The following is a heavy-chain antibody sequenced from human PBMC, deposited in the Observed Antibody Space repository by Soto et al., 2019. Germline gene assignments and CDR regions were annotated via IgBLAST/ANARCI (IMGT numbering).Heavy chain of an antibody. CDR1: GGSFTSNNW. CDR2: IYRTGST. D-gene: IGHD1-7*01. CDR3: ASRDPGTSVDY. V-gene: IGHV4-4*02. Sequence: PSETLSLTCAVSGGSFTSNNWCTCVRQPPGQGLEWIGEIYRTGSTNYNPSLKSRVTISLDKSENQFSLKVTSLTAADTAVYYCASRDPGTSVDYWGQGTLVTAPQ. J-gene: IGHJ4*02.